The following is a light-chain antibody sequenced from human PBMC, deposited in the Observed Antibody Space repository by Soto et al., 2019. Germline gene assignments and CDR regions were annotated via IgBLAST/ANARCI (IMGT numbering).Light chain of an antibody. J-gene: IGLJ7*01. CDR3: CSYGGSRAV. CDR1: SSDVGSHNL. Sequence: QSVLTQPASVSGSPGQSITISCTGTSSDVGSHNLVSWYQQHQGQAPKLMIYEVSKRPLGVSARFSASKSGNTASLTISGLHAEDEADYSCCSYGGSRAVFGGGTQLTVL. V-gene: IGLV2-23*02. CDR2: EVS.